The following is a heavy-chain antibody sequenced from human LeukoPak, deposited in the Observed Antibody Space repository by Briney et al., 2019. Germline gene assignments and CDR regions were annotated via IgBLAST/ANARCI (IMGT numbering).Heavy chain of an antibody. V-gene: IGHV3-74*01. D-gene: IGHD3-10*01. CDR1: GFTFSSYW. CDR2: INTDGSST. Sequence: GGSLRLSCAASGFTFSSYWMHWVRQVPGKGLVWVSRINTDGSSTTYADSVKGRFTISRDNTENTLYLQMNSLRPEDTAVYYCVRVYGSGNYYDRDNWFDPWGQGTLVTVSS. J-gene: IGHJ5*02. CDR3: VRVYGSGNYYDRDNWFDP.